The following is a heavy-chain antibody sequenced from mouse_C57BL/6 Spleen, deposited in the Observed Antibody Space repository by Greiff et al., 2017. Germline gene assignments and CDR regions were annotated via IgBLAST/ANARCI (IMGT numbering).Heavy chain of an antibody. D-gene: IGHD1-1*01. CDR2: IYPGDGDT. J-gene: IGHJ2*01. CDR3: ARSNYYGSSYYFDY. V-gene: IGHV1-80*01. CDR1: GYAFSSYW. Sequence: VMLMESGAELVKPGASVKISCKASGYAFSSYWMNWVKQRPGKGLEWIGQIYPGDGDTNYNGKFKGKATLTADKSSSTAYMQLSSLTSEVSAVYFDARSNYYGSSYYFDYWGQGTTLTVSS.